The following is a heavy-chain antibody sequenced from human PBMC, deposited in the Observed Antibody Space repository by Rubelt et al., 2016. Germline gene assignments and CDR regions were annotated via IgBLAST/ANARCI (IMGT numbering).Heavy chain of an antibody. Sequence: APGQGLEWMGGIIPILGIANYAQKFQGRVTITADKSTSTAYMELSSLRSEDTAVYYCARCITSYYYYGMDVWGQGTTVTVSS. CDR2: IIPILGIA. CDR3: ARCITSYYYYGMDV. D-gene: IGHD3-10*01. V-gene: IGHV1-69*10. J-gene: IGHJ6*02.